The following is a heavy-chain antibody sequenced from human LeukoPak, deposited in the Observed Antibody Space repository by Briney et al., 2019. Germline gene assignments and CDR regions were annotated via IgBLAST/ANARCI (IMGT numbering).Heavy chain of an antibody. CDR2: IYYSGST. J-gene: IGHJ4*02. Sequence: SETLSLTCTVSGGSISSGGYYWSWIRQHPGKGLEWIGYIYYSGSTNYNPSLKSRVTISLDTSKNQFSLKLTSVTAADTAVYYCAKSGSYYGSTSGWGQGTLVTVSP. CDR3: AKSGSYYGSTSG. D-gene: IGHD3-10*01. CDR1: GGSISSGGYY. V-gene: IGHV4-31*03.